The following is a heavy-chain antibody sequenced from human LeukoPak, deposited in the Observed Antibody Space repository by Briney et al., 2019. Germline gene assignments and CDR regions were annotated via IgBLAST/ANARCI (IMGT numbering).Heavy chain of an antibody. CDR2: IIPIFGIA. V-gene: IGHV1-69*04. J-gene: IGHJ6*02. Sequence: GASVKVSCKASGGTFSSYAISWVRQAPGQGLEWMGRIIPIFGIANYAQKFQGRVTITADKSTSTAYMELSSLRSEDTAVYYCARVRTHYGGNSYYYYGMDVWGQGTTVTVSS. CDR1: GGTFSSYA. D-gene: IGHD4-23*01. CDR3: ARVRTHYGGNSYYYYGMDV.